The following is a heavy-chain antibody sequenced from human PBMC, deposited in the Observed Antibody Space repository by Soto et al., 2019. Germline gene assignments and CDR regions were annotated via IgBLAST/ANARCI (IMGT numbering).Heavy chain of an antibody. J-gene: IGHJ4*01. CDR2: VKSKADGGSG. D-gene: IGHD1-26*01. Sequence: AGSLRLSCAASGFPFNNAWINWVRQVPGKGLEWVGRVKSKADGGSGDYAAPVKGRFVVSRDDSKDIVYLQMNSLKIEDTGVYYCTTDSRTTLPEIRFDYWGHGTQVTVSS. CDR3: TTDSRTTLPEIRFDY. CDR1: GFPFNNAW. V-gene: IGHV3-15*07.